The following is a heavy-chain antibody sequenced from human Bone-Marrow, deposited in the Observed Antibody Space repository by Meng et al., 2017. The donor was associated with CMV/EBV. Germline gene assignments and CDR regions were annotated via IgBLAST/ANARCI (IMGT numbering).Heavy chain of an antibody. CDR1: GVSVNSGSYY. CDR3: ARFDYALY. Sequence: SETLSLTCSVSGVSVNSGSYYWNWIRQPPGRGLEWIGYIFYSGSTNYNPSLKGRVTISVDTSKNQFSLKLRSVTAADTAVYYCARFDYALYWGQGTLVTVPQ. D-gene: IGHD4-17*01. J-gene: IGHJ4*02. CDR2: IFYSGST. V-gene: IGHV4-61*01.